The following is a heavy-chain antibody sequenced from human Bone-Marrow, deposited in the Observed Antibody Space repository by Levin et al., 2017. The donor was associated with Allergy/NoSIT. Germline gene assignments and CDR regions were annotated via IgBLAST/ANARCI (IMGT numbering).Heavy chain of an antibody. J-gene: IGHJ4*02. CDR1: GFSFAEYT. CDR3: SGRVGTTTLVGY. V-gene: IGHV3-49*03. CDR2: MGSTTYGGTT. Sequence: GGSLRLSCAGSGFSFAEYTMIWFRQGPGKGLEGVGFMGSTTYGGTTEIAASVKGRSTISRDDSNSIAYLEMKSLKSEDTDVYYCSGRVGTTTLVGYWGRGTLVTVSS. D-gene: IGHD1-26*01.